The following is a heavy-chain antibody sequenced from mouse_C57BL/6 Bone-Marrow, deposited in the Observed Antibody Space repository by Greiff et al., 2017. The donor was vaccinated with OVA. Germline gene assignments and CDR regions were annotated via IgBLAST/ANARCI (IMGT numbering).Heavy chain of an antibody. V-gene: IGHV1-82*01. Sequence: QVQLQQSGPELVKPGASVKISCKASGYAFSSSWMNWVKQRPGKGLEWIGRIYPGDGDTNYNGKFKGKATLTADKSSSTAYMQLSSLTSEDSAVYYCARGDYGSLWAMDYWGQGTSVTVSS. D-gene: IGHD1-1*01. J-gene: IGHJ4*01. CDR3: ARGDYGSLWAMDY. CDR1: GYAFSSSW. CDR2: IYPGDGDT.